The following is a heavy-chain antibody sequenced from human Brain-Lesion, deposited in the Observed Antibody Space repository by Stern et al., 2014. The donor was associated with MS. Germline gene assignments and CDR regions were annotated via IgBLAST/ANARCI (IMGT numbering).Heavy chain of an antibody. D-gene: IGHD3-10*01. CDR3: ARADYSVSGTTFDY. J-gene: IGHJ4*02. CDR1: GGSITSGRYY. Sequence: QLQLQESGPGLVRPSQTLSLTCTVSGGSITSGRYYWTWIRQTAGKGLEWIRRIYPSGGTNYNPSFESRVTISMDTSSNHFSLQLSSVTVADTAVYFCARADYSVSGTTFDYWGQGTLVAV. V-gene: IGHV4-61*02. CDR2: IYPSGGT.